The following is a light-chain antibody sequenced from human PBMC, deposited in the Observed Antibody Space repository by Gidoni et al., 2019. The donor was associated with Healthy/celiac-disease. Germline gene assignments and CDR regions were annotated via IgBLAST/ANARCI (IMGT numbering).Light chain of an antibody. Sequence: IQMTQSPSSLSASVGDRVTITCRASQSISSYLNWYQQKPGKAPKLLIYAASSLQSGVPSRFSGSGSWTDFTLTISSLQPEDFATYYCQQSYSTPPAFGQGTRLEIK. CDR2: AAS. CDR3: QQSYSTPPA. CDR1: QSISSY. J-gene: IGKJ5*01. V-gene: IGKV1-39*01.